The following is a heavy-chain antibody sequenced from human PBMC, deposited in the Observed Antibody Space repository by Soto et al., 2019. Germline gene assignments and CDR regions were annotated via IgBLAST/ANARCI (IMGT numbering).Heavy chain of an antibody. D-gene: IGHD3-22*01. Sequence: EVQLLESGGGLVQPGGSLRLSCAASGFTFSSYAMTWVRQAPGKGLEWVSTISGSGASTYYADSVKGRFTISRDNSKNRLYLQMNSLRAEDTAIYYCAKDLKKITRRVMESWGQGTLVTVSS. CDR2: ISGSGAST. V-gene: IGHV3-23*01. J-gene: IGHJ4*02. CDR1: GFTFSSYA. CDR3: AKDLKKITRRVMES.